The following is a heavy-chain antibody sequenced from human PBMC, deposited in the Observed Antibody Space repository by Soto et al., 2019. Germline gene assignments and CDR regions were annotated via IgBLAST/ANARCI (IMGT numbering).Heavy chain of an antibody. J-gene: IGHJ4*02. D-gene: IGHD3-3*01. Sequence: PGGSLRLSCAGSGFTFSNFCITWVRQAPGEGLEWVSGISGSGTNTYYAESVKGRFTVSRDNSKDTLFLHIASLKADDTAVYYCAKDEEWPPWTGYFGSWGQCTLVAV. CDR1: GFTFSNFC. CDR3: AKDEEWPPWTGYFGS. CDR2: ISGSGTNT. V-gene: IGHV3-23*01.